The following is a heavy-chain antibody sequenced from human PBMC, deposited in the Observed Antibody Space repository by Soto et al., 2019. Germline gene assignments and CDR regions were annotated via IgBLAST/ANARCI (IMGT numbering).Heavy chain of an antibody. J-gene: IGHJ6*02. D-gene: IGHD5-12*01. Sequence: QLQLQESGPGLVKPSETLSLTCTVSGGSIGSSSYYWGWIRQPPGKGLEWIGSIYYSGSTYYNPSLKSRVTISVDTSKNQFSQKLSCVTAADTAVYYCAILLRHNYYGMDVWGQRTAVTVSS. V-gene: IGHV4-39*01. CDR1: GGSIGSSSYY. CDR3: AILLRHNYYGMDV. CDR2: IYYSGST.